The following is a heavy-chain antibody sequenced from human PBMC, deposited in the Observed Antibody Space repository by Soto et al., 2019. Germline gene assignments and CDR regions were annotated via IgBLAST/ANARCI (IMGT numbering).Heavy chain of an antibody. J-gene: IGHJ4*02. CDR2: IYWDDDK. CDR1: GFSLSTRGVG. Sequence: QITLKESGPTLVKPTQTLTLTCTFSGFSLSTRGVGVGWIRQPPGKALEWLALIYWDDDKRYTPSLQSRITITKDTSKNQVVLTMTNMDPVDTATYYCARDSSGYMGFDYWGQGTLVTVSS. CDR3: ARDSSGYMGFDY. D-gene: IGHD3-22*01. V-gene: IGHV2-5*02.